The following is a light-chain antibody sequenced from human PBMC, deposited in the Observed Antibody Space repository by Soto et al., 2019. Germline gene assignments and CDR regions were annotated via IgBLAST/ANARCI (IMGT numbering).Light chain of an antibody. CDR1: QSLLHSNGYNY. CDR2: LGS. Sequence: DIVMTQSPLSLPVTPGEPASISCRSSQSLLHSNGYNYLDWYLQKPGQSPQLLIYLGSNRASGVADRFSGSGSGTEFTMKISGVEAEDVGVYYCMQALQAGVTFGPGTKVDIK. V-gene: IGKV2-28*01. J-gene: IGKJ3*01. CDR3: MQALQAGVT.